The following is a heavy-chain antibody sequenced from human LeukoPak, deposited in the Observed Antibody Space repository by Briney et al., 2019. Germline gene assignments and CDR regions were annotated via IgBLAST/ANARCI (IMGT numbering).Heavy chain of an antibody. CDR3: AKVLTGSQDY. CDR1: GFTFSSYA. V-gene: IGHV3-23*01. Sequence: PGGSLRLSCAASGFTFSSYALSWVRQAPGKGLEWVSTIGGGGENTYYADSVKGRFTISRDSSKNTVYLHMKSLRAEGTAVYFCAKVLTGSQDYWGQGTLVTVSS. J-gene: IGHJ4*02. CDR2: IGGGGENT. D-gene: IGHD1-14*01.